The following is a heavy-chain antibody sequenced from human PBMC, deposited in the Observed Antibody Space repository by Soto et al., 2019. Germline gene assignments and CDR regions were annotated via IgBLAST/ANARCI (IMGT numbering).Heavy chain of an antibody. V-gene: IGHV1-18*01. CDR3: ARDPLMCSGGSCQPDY. D-gene: IGHD2-15*01. CDR2: ISAYNGNT. CDR1: GYSFTSYG. Sequence: GASVKVSCKASGYSFTSYGISWVRQAPGQGLEWMGWISAYNGNTNYAQKLQGRVTMTTGTSTSTAYMELRSLRSDDTAVYYCARDPLMCSGGSCQPDYWGQGTLVTVSS. J-gene: IGHJ4*02.